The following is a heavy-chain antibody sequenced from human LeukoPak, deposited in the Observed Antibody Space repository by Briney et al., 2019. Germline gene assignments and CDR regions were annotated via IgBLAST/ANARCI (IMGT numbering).Heavy chain of an antibody. V-gene: IGHV4-39*07. J-gene: IGHJ5*02. D-gene: IGHD5-24*01. CDR1: GGSISSSSYY. Sequence: ASETLSLTCTVSGGSISSSSYYWGWIRQPPGKGLEWIGYIYHSGSTYYNPSLKSRVTISVDRSKNQFSLKLSSVTAADTAVYYCARDKGQGYRVGPNWFDPWGQGTLVTVSS. CDR3: ARDKGQGYRVGPNWFDP. CDR2: IYHSGST.